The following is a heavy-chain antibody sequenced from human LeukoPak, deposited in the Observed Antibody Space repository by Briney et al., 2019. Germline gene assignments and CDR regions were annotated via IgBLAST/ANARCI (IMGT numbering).Heavy chain of an antibody. CDR1: GFTFSNAW. V-gene: IGHV3-15*01. CDR2: IKSKTDGGTT. D-gene: IGHD3-10*01. J-gene: IGHJ3*02. CDR3: TTDITMVRGVIADAFDI. Sequence: GGSLRLSCAASGFTFSNAWMSWVRQAPGKGLEWVGRIKSKTDGGTTDYAAPVKGRFTISRDDSKNTPYLQMNSLKTEDTAVYYCTTDITMVRGVIADAFDIWGQGTMVTVSS.